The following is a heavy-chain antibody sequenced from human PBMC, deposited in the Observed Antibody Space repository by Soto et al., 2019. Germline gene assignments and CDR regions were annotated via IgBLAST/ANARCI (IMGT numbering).Heavy chain of an antibody. J-gene: IGHJ5*02. CDR3: AMALGYCSGGSRPRGCFDP. Sequence: ASVKVSCKASGYTFTSYDIDWVRQATGQGLEWMGWMNPNSGNTGYAQKFQGRVTMTRNTSISTAYMELSSLRSEDTAVYYCAMALGYCSGGSRPRGCFDPSGQAILVTVSS. CDR1: GYTFTSYD. V-gene: IGHV1-8*01. D-gene: IGHD2-15*01. CDR2: MNPNSGNT.